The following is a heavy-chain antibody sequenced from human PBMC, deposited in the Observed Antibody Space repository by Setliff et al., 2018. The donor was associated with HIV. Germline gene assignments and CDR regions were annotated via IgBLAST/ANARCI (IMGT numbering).Heavy chain of an antibody. CDR2: IYSSGSI. D-gene: IGHD7-27*01. V-gene: IGHV4-4*07. CDR1: GGSISGYY. CDR3: AGDFPELTGRSFDP. Sequence: SETLSLTCIVSGGSISGYYWSWIRQPAERGLEWIGRIYSSGSINYNPSLKSRVTKSVDTSKNQFSLKLTSVTAADTAVYYCAGDFPELTGRSFDPWGQGMLVTVSS. J-gene: IGHJ5*02.